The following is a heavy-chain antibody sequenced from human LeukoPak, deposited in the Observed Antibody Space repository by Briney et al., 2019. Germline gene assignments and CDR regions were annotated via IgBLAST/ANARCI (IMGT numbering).Heavy chain of an antibody. J-gene: IGHJ3*02. V-gene: IGHV3-13*01. Sequence: GGSLRLSCAASGFTFSSYDMHWVRQATGKGLEWVSAIGTAGDTYYPGSVKGRFTISRENAKKSLYLQMNSLRAGDTAVYYCARGLYYDILTGYENAFDIWGQGTMVTVSS. CDR3: ARGLYYDILTGYENAFDI. CDR2: IGTAGDT. CDR1: GFTFSSYD. D-gene: IGHD3-9*01.